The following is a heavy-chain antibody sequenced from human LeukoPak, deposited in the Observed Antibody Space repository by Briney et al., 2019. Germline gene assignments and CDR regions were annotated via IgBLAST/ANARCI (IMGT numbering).Heavy chain of an antibody. CDR3: VSFYETY. D-gene: IGHD2-2*01. CDR2: ITSDGSWT. J-gene: IGHJ4*02. Sequence: AGGSLRLSCAASGNYWMHWVRQAPGKGLVWVSHITSDGSWTGYADSVKGRFTISKDNAKNTVYLQMNNLRAEDTAVYYCVSFYETYWGRGTLVTVSS. CDR1: GNYW. V-gene: IGHV3-74*01.